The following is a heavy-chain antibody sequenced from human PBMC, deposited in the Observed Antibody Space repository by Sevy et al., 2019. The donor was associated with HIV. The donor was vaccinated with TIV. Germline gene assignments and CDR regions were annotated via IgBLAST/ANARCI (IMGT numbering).Heavy chain of an antibody. J-gene: IGHJ6*02. CDR3: ARVLPYGDYPTSGMDV. CDR1: GFTFSSYW. V-gene: IGHV3-7*01. D-gene: IGHD4-17*01. Sequence: GGSLRLSCVASGFTFSSYWMSWVRHAPGKGLEWVANIKQDGSEKYYVDSVKGRFTISRDNAKNSLYLQMNSLRAEDTAVYYCARVLPYGDYPTSGMDVWGQGTTVTVSS. CDR2: IKQDGSEK.